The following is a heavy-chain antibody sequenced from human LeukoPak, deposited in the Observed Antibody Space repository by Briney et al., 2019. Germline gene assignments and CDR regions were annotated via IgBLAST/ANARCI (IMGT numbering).Heavy chain of an antibody. CDR1: GYTFTSYD. CDR3: ANRYGSGSQYFDY. D-gene: IGHD3-10*01. J-gene: IGHJ4*02. V-gene: IGHV1-8*01. Sequence: ASVKVSCKASGYTFTSYDINWVRQATGQGLEWMGWLNPNSGNTGYARKFQGRVTMTRNTSISTAYMELSSLRSEDTAVYFCANRYGSGSQYFDYWGQGTLVTVSS. CDR2: LNPNSGNT.